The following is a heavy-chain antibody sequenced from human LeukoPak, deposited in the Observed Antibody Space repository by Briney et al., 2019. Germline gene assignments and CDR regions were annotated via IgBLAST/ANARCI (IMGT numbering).Heavy chain of an antibody. CDR1: GYSFTNYW. J-gene: IGHJ5*02. V-gene: IGHV5-51*01. CDR2: IYPGDSDT. CDR3: ANHAGVGAQISS. D-gene: IGHD1-26*01. Sequence: GESLKISCNASGYSFTNYWIGWVRQVTGKGREWMGIIYPGDSDTRYCTYFQGQATFSVDKSITNAYLLWSSVVASDTAMYYCANHAGVGAQISSWGQGTLVTVSS.